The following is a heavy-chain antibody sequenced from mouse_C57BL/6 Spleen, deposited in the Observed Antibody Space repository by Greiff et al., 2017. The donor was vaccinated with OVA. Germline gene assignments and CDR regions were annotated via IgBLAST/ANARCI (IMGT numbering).Heavy chain of an antibody. J-gene: IGHJ3*01. CDR2: ILPGSGST. Sequence: QVQLQQSGAELMKPGASVKLSCKATGYTFTGYWIEWVKQRPGHGLEWIGEILPGSGSTNYNEKFKGKATFTADTSSNTAYMQLNSLTTEDSAIYYCARGGNYVGTWFAYWGQGTLVTVSA. D-gene: IGHD2-1*01. CDR1: GYTFTGYW. CDR3: ARGGNYVGTWFAY. V-gene: IGHV1-9*01.